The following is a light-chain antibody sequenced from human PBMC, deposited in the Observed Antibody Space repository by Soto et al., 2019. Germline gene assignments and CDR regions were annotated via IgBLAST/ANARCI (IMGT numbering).Light chain of an antibody. J-gene: IGKJ5*01. CDR2: KAS. Sequence: DIQMTQSPSALSASVGDRVTITCRASQSISRLLAWYQQRPGRAPTLLLYKASTLESGVPSRFSGSGSGTEFTLTISSLQPDDSATYYCQQYNSYPLTFGQGTRLEIK. CDR1: QSISRL. V-gene: IGKV1-5*03. CDR3: QQYNSYPLT.